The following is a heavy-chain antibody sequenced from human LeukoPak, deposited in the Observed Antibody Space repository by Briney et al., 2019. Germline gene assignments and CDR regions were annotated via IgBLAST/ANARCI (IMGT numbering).Heavy chain of an antibody. D-gene: IGHD3-22*01. CDR2: IYYSGST. Sequence: PSQTLSLTCTVSGGSISSGDYYWSWIRQPPGKGLEWIGYIYYSGSTYYNPSLKSRVTISVDTFKNQFSLKLSSVTAADTAVYYCARTMGDYDSSGYYYLDAFDIWGQGTMVTVSS. V-gene: IGHV4-30-4*01. CDR1: GGSISSGDYY. J-gene: IGHJ3*02. CDR3: ARTMGDYDSSGYYYLDAFDI.